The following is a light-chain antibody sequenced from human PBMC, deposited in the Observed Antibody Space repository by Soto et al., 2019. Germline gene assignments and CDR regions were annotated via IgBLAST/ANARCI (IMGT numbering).Light chain of an antibody. J-gene: IGKJ2*01. V-gene: IGKV1-5*03. CDR3: QHYNGY. CDR2: GAS. Sequence: DIQMTQSPSTLSASVGDRVTITCRASQSINNWLAWYQLKPGKAPKLLIYGASSLESGVPSRFSGSGSGTEFPLTISSLQPDDFATYYCQHYNGYFGQGTKLELK. CDR1: QSINNW.